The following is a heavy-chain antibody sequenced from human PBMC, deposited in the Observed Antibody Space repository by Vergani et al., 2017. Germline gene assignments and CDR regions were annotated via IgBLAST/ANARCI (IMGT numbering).Heavy chain of an antibody. V-gene: IGHV1-46*01. CDR3: AREGSVTTHFDY. Sequence: QVQLVQSGAEVMKPGASVKLSCKASGYTFTSYYMHWVRPVPGQGLEWMGIINPSGGSTTYAQKFQGRVAMTRDTSTSTVYMELSSLRSEDTAVYYCAREGSVTTHFDYWGQGTLVTVSS. CDR1: GYTFTSYY. CDR2: INPSGGST. D-gene: IGHD4-11*01. J-gene: IGHJ4*02.